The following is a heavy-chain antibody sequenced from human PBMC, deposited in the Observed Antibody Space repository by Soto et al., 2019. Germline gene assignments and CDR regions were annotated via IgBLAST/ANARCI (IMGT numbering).Heavy chain of an antibody. D-gene: IGHD2-2*01. Sequence: LRLSCAASGFAFSSFEMTWVRQAPGKGLEWVSYISSIGSTIYYADSVKGRFTISRDNAKNALYLQMNSLRAEDTAVYYCASQPAVWPFNWFDPWGQGTLVTVSS. J-gene: IGHJ5*02. CDR1: GFAFSSFE. CDR2: ISSIGSTI. CDR3: ASQPAVWPFNWFDP. V-gene: IGHV3-48*03.